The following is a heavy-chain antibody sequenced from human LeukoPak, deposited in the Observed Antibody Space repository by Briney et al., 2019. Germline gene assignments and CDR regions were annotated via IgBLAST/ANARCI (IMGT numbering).Heavy chain of an antibody. CDR3: ARGGRWYFDF. V-gene: IGHV3-7*03. D-gene: IGHD2-15*01. J-gene: IGHJ4*02. Sequence: PGGSLRLSCAASGFTFSGYWMSWVRQAPGKGLECVANIKEDGSEKHYVDSVKGRFTISRDNAMNSLYLQINSLRVEDTAVYYCARGGRWYFDFWGQGTLDTVSS. CDR2: IKEDGSEK. CDR1: GFTFSGYW.